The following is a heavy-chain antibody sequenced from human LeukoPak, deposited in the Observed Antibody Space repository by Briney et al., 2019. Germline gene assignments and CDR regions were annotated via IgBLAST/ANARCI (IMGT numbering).Heavy chain of an antibody. CDR3: ARVDIVVVVAADYGMDV. CDR1: GYTFTCYY. Sequence: ASVKVSCKASGYTFTCYYMHWVRQAPGQGLEWMGWINPNSGGTNYAQKFQGRVTMTRDTSISTDYMELSRLRSDDTAVYYCARVDIVVVVAADYGMDVWGQGTTVTVSS. J-gene: IGHJ6*02. D-gene: IGHD2-15*01. CDR2: INPNSGGT. V-gene: IGHV1-2*02.